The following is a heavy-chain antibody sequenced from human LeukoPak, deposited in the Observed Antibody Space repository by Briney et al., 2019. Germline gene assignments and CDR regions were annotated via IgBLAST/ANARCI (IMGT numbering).Heavy chain of an antibody. CDR1: GGSFSGYY. J-gene: IGHJ5*02. Sequence: SETLSLTCAVYGGSFSGYYWSWIRQPPGEGLEWIGRIYTSGSTNYNPSLKSRVTISVDTSKNQFSLKLSSVTAADTAVYYCARALNGRWFGEGNWFDPWGQGTLVTVSS. CDR2: IYTSGST. CDR3: ARALNGRWFGEGNWFDP. D-gene: IGHD3-10*01. V-gene: IGHV4-59*10.